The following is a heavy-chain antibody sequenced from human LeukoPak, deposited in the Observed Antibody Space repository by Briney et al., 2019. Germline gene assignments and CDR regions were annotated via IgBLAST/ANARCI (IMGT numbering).Heavy chain of an antibody. J-gene: IGHJ5*02. D-gene: IGHD6-19*01. V-gene: IGHV1-2*02. CDR2: INPNSGDT. Sequence: ASVKVSCKASGYTFTGYYIHWVRQAPGQGLEWMGWINPNSGDTNYAQNFQGRVTMTRDTSISTAYMELSRLTSDDTAVYYCARKGSSSVDVNWFDPWGQGTLVTVSS. CDR1: GYTFTGYY. CDR3: ARKGSSSVDVNWFDP.